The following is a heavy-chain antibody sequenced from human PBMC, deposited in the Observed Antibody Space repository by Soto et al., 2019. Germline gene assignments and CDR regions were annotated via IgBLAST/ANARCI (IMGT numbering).Heavy chain of an antibody. J-gene: IGHJ3*02. CDR2: INPNSGGT. D-gene: IGHD2-15*01. CDR3: ARIGIVVVGTDAFDI. Sequence: ASVRVSCKASGYTFTGYDMHWVRQAPGQWRGWRGWINPNSGGTNYAQQFQGRVTINRDTSISTAYMELSRLRSDDTAVYYCARIGIVVVGTDAFDIWGQGTMDTDSS. V-gene: IGHV1-2*02. CDR1: GYTFTGYD.